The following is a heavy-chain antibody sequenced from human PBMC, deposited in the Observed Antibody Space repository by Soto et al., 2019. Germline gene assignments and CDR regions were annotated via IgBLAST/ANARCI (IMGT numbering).Heavy chain of an antibody. CDR1: EDTFRNYA. CDR2: IIPIFGTA. V-gene: IGHV1-69*06. Sequence: SVKVSCKASEDTFRNYAISWVRQAPGQGLEWMGGIIPIFGTANYAQKFQGRVTITADTSANTVYLELSSLRSEDTAVYYCASTKYDSSAYYYSYLGLWGRGTLVTVSS. J-gene: IGHJ2*01. D-gene: IGHD3-22*01. CDR3: ASTKYDSSAYYYSYLGL.